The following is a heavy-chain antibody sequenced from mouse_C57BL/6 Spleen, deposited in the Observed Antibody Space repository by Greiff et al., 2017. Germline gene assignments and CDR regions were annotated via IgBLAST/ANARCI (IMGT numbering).Heavy chain of an antibody. CDR2: ISSGGSYT. CDR3: ARHGGLRREYYFDY. CDR1: GFTFSSYG. D-gene: IGHD2-4*01. V-gene: IGHV5-6*01. J-gene: IGHJ2*01. Sequence: EVKLVESGGDLVKPGGSLKLSCAASGFTFSSYGMSWVRQTPDKRLEWVATISSGGSYTYYPDSVKGRFTISRDNAKNTLYLQMSSLKSEDTAMYYCARHGGLRREYYFDYWGQGTTLTVSS.